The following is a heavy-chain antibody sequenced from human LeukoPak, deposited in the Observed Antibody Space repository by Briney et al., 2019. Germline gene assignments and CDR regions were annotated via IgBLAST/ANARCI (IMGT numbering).Heavy chain of an antibody. CDR3: VRNLMQFTGLAY. V-gene: IGHV1-46*01. D-gene: IGHD2-8*02. Sequence: ASVKVSCKASGGTFTTSHMHWVRQAPGQGLEWMGKTNPSGGSTTYAQQFQGGVSMTRDLSMSTVYMELSSLRSEDTAVYYCVRNLMQFTGLAYWGQGTLVTVSS. CDR1: GGTFTTSH. J-gene: IGHJ4*02. CDR2: TNPSGGST.